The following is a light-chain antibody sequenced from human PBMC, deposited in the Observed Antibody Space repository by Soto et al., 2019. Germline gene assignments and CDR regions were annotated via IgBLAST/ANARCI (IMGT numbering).Light chain of an antibody. CDR1: SSDVGSYNL. CDR2: EAS. J-gene: IGLJ2*01. Sequence: QSVLTQPASVSGSPGQSITISCSGTSSDVGSYNLVSWYQHHPGKAPKLIIYEASKRPSGISNRFSGSKSGDTASLTISGLQAEDEADYYCCSYVGSSNSVNSVVFGGGTKLTVL. V-gene: IGLV2-23*01. CDR3: CSYVGSSNSVNSVV.